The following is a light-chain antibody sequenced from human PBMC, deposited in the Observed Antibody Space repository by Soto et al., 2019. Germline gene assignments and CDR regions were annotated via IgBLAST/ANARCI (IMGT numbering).Light chain of an antibody. CDR1: QSVSSN. Sequence: ETVMTQSPGTLSVSPGESATLSCGTSQSVSSNLAWYQQKPGQAPGLLIYAASTRATGIPARFSGSGSGTEFTLTISYLRPEDSAVYFCQQYHDWVTFGGGTKVDIK. CDR3: QQYHDWVT. J-gene: IGKJ4*01. CDR2: AAS. V-gene: IGKV3D-15*01.